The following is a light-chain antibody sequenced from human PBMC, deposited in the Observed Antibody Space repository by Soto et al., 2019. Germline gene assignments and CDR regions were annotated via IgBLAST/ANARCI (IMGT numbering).Light chain of an antibody. CDR3: QQYNSDSPS. Sequence: DIQMTQSPSTLSASVGDRVTITCRASQSISSWLAWYQQKPGKAPKLLIYKASSLESGVQSRFRGSGSGTDFTLTISSLQPDDFATYYCQQYNSDSPSFGQGNKLEIK. CDR1: QSISSW. J-gene: IGKJ2*01. V-gene: IGKV1-5*03. CDR2: KAS.